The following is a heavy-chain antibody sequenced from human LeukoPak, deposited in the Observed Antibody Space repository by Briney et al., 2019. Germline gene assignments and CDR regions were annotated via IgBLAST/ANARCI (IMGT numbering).Heavy chain of an antibody. J-gene: IGHJ6*02. CDR1: GFTFSSYW. D-gene: IGHD1-26*01. CDR2: INSDGSRT. CDR3: ARVRSGSSAGNYGMDV. Sequence: GGSLRLSGAASGFTFSSYWMHWVRKAPGKGLVWVSRINSDGSRTSYADSVKGRFTISRDNAKNTLYLQMNSLRAEDTAVYYCARVRSGSSAGNYGMDVWGQGTTVTVSS. V-gene: IGHV3-74*01.